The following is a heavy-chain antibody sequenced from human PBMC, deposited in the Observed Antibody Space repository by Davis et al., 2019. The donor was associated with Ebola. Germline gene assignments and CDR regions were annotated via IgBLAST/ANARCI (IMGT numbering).Heavy chain of an antibody. D-gene: IGHD3-3*01. CDR3: ARVLRSSYGMDV. J-gene: IGHJ6*02. V-gene: IGHV1-69*04. CDR2: IIPILGIA. CDR1: GGTWRSYA. Sequence: SSVKVSCKASGGTWRSYAISWVRQPPGQGLEWMGRIIPILGIANYAQKFQGRVTITADKSTSTAYMELSSLRSEDTAVYYCARVLRSSYGMDVWGQGTTIPVSS.